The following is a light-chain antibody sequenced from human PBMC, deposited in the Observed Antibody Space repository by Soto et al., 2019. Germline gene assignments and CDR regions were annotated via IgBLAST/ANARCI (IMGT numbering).Light chain of an antibody. Sequence: IVMTQSPATLSVSPGDRATLSCRASQSVSSKLAWYQRKPGQAPRLLIYVESSXXTGIPDRFSGSGSGTEFTLTISXLQSEDFAVYYCQQYNDWPRTFGQGTKVDIK. CDR3: QQYNDWPRT. CDR1: QSVSSK. CDR2: VES. J-gene: IGKJ1*01. V-gene: IGKV3D-15*01.